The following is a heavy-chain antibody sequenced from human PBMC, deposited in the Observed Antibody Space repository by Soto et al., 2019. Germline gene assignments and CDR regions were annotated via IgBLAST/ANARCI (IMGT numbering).Heavy chain of an antibody. J-gene: IGHJ6*02. V-gene: IGHV1-69*01. CDR1: GGTFSSYA. CDR3: ARAVRDGYNLVHYYYYGMDV. Sequence: SVKVSCKASGGTFSSYAISWVRQAPGQGLEWMGGIIPIFGTANYAQKFQGRVTITADESTSTAYMELSSLRSEDTAVYYCARAVRDGYNLVHYYYYGMDVWGQGTTVTISS. CDR2: IIPIFGTA. D-gene: IGHD5-12*01.